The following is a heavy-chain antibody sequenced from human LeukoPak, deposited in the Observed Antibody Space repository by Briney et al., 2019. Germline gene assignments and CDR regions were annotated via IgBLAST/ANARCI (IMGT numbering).Heavy chain of an antibody. J-gene: IGHJ4*02. D-gene: IGHD2-15*01. CDR2: INHSGST. CDR3: ARYYCSGGSCYYDY. V-gene: IGHV4-34*01. Sequence: SETLSLTCAVYGGSFSGYYWSWIRQPPGKGLEWIGEINHSGSTNYNPSLKSRVTISVDKSKNQFSLKLSSVTAADTAVYYCARYYCSGGSCYYDYWGQGTLVTVSS. CDR1: GGSFSGYY.